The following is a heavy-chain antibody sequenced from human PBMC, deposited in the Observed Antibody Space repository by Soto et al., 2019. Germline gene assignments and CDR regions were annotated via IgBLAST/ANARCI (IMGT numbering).Heavy chain of an antibody. Sequence: PGGSLRLSCAASGFTFRSFTMNWVRQAPGKGLEWVSTISSNSAYIYYTDALRGRFTISRDNAKNSLHLQMNSLRAEDTAVYYCAKVMVKNWFDPWGQGTLVTVSS. CDR3: AKVMVKNWFDP. V-gene: IGHV3-21*04. CDR2: ISSNSAYI. J-gene: IGHJ5*02. D-gene: IGHD5-18*01. CDR1: GFTFRSFT.